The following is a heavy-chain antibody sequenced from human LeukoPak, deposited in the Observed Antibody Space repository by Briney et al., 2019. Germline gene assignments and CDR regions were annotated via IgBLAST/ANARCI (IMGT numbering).Heavy chain of an antibody. CDR1: GYTFTGYA. CDR2: INTNTGNP. D-gene: IGHD3-3*01. CDR3: TLTYYDFWSGYYTGNLGYYGMDV. J-gene: IGHJ6*02. V-gene: IGHV7-4-1*02. Sequence: ASVKVSCKASGYTFTGYAMNWVRQAPGQGLEWMGWINTNTGNPTYAQGFTGRFVFSLDTSVSTAYLQISSLKAEDTAVYYCTLTYYDFWSGYYTGNLGYYGMDVWGQGTTVTVSS.